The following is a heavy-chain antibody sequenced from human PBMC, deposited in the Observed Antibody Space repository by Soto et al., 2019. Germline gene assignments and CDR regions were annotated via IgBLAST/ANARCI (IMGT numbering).Heavy chain of an antibody. CDR2: LSSESTFI. J-gene: IGHJ3*01. D-gene: IGHD1-26*01. V-gene: IGHV3-11*06. CDR3: ARVRSGTYNAFDL. CDR1: GFTFSTFY. Sequence: QVQLVESGGGLVRPGGSLRLSCAASGFTFSTFYMNWVRQAPGKGLEWVSFLSSESTFISYADSVKGRFTISRDNSKKSLFLQMDSLRVEVTAVYYCARVRSGTYNAFDLWGQGTVVTVSS.